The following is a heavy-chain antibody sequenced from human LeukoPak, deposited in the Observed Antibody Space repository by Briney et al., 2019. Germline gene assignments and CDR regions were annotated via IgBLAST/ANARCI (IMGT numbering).Heavy chain of an antibody. J-gene: IGHJ4*02. V-gene: IGHV3-21*01. Sequence: PGGSLRLSCAASGFTFSSYSMNWVRQAPGKGLEWVSSISSSSTYIYYADSVKGRFTISRDNAKNSLYLQINSLRAEDTAVYYCAREDSYGFGIDYWGQGTLVTVSS. CDR1: GFTFSSYS. CDR2: ISSSSTYI. CDR3: AREDSYGFGIDY. D-gene: IGHD5-18*01.